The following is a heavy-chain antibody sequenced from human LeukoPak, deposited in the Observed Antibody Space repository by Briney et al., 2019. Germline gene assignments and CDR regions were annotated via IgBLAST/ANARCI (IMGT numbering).Heavy chain of an antibody. CDR1: GFTFSSNG. Sequence: GSLRLSCAASGFTFSSNGMHWIRQPPGKGLEWIGYIYYSGSTNYNPSLKSRVTISVDTSKNQFSLKLSSVTAADTAVYYCARDNDSSGYYFDYWGQGTLVTVSS. V-gene: IGHV4-59*01. CDR2: IYYSGST. CDR3: ARDNDSSGYYFDY. J-gene: IGHJ4*02. D-gene: IGHD3-22*01.